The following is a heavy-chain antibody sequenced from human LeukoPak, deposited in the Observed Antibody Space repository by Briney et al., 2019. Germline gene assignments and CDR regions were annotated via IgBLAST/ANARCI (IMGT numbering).Heavy chain of an antibody. CDR3: AKEQRIRHCSEGVCMEGYYFDY. J-gene: IGHJ4*02. CDR2: LSRGGGST. Sequence: PGGSLRLSCTGSGFPFNMFGIHWVRQAPGQRLDWVSGLSRGGGSTNYADSVKGRFTISRDYSKNMVFLQMNSLRPEDTAVYYCAKEQRIRHCSEGVCMEGYYFDYWGQGSLVTVSS. CDR1: GFPFNMFG. V-gene: IGHV3-23*01. D-gene: IGHD2-8*01.